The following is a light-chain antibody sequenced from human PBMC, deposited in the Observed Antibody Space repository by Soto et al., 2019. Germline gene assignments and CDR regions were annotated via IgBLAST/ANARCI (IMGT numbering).Light chain of an antibody. CDR2: KAS. V-gene: IGKV1-5*03. CDR3: QQYGANSPWT. Sequence: DFQVTQSPSTLSASVGDRVTISCRASQNINDLLAWYQQKSGKAPKVLIYKASSLESGVPSRFSGSGSGTEFTLTISSLQTEDFATYYCQQYGANSPWTFGQGTKVEIK. CDR1: QNINDL. J-gene: IGKJ1*01.